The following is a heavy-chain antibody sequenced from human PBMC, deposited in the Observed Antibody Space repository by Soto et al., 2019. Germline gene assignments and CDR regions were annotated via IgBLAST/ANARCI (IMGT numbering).Heavy chain of an antibody. CDR2: IIGTDGST. Sequence: GXLRLSCATSGFXFRTYDVIWVRHAPGNGLEWVSVIIGTDGSTSYIDSVKCRFTISIDDSENTLYLQMNSLRAEDTAVYYCAKRACSTASCSYFDYWGQGTLATVSS. CDR1: GFXFRTYD. J-gene: IGHJ4*02. V-gene: IGHV3-23*01. CDR3: AKRACSTASCSYFDY. D-gene: IGHD2-2*01.